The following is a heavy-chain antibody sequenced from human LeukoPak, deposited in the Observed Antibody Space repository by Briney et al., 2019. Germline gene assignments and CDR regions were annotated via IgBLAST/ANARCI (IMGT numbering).Heavy chain of an antibody. CDR3: ARDHRGYSYGLFDN. CDR2: IYYSGST. J-gene: IGHJ4*02. V-gene: IGHV4-59*01. Sequence: NPSETLSLTCTVSGGSMSSYYWSWIRQPPGKGLEWIGSIYYSGSTNYNPSLKSRVTISVDTSKNQFSLRLSSVTAADTAVYYCARDHRGYSYGLFDNWGQGTLVTVSP. CDR1: GGSMSSYY. D-gene: IGHD5-18*01.